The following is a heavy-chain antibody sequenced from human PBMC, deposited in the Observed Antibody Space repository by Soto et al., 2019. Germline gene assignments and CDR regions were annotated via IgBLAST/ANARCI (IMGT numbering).Heavy chain of an antibody. CDR1: GGSISSYY. D-gene: IGHD3-3*01. CDR2: IYTSGST. V-gene: IGHV4-4*07. J-gene: IGHJ6*02. Sequence: PSETLSLTCTVFGGSISSYYWSWIRQPAGKGLEWIGRIYTSGSTNYNPSLKSRVTMSVDTSKNQFSLKLSSVTAADTAVYYCARDSAGTYYDFWSGSPLRYYGMDVWGQGTTVTVSS. CDR3: ARDSAGTYYDFWSGSPLRYYGMDV.